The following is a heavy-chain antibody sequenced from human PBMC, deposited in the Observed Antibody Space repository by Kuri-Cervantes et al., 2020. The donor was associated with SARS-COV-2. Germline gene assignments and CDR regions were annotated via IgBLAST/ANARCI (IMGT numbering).Heavy chain of an antibody. CDR3: VRLGTYDSSGYGDY. J-gene: IGHJ4*02. Sequence: SQTLSLTGAVSGGSISSGGYSWSWIRQPPGKGLEWIGYIYHSGSTYYNPSLKSRVTISVDRSKNQFSLKLSSVTAADTAVYYCVRLGTYDSSGYGDYWGQGTLVTVSS. CDR1: GGSISSGGYS. D-gene: IGHD3-22*01. V-gene: IGHV4-30-2*01. CDR2: IYHSGST.